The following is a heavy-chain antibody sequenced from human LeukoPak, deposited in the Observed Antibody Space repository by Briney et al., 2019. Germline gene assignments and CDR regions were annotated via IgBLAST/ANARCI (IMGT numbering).Heavy chain of an antibody. J-gene: IGHJ6*02. CDR2: IYYTGST. D-gene: IGHD3-10*01. CDR3: ASRESYYYYGMDV. CDR1: GGSISSYY. Sequence: PSETLSLTCSVSGGSISSYYWNWIRQPPGKGLEWIGYIYYTGSTDYNPSLKSRVTISIDTAKNQFSLKLSSVTAADTAVYYCASRESYYYYGMDVWGQGTTVRVSS. V-gene: IGHV4-59*08.